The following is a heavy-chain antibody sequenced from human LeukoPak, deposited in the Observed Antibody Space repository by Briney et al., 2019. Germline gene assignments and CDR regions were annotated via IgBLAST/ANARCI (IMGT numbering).Heavy chain of an antibody. D-gene: IGHD3-10*01. CDR1: GFTFSDYY. CDR2: ISSSSSYT. J-gene: IGHJ4*02. Sequence: GGSLRLSCAASGFTFSDYYMSWIRQAPGKGLEWVSYISSSSSYTNYADSVKGRFTISRDNAKNSLYLQMNSLRAEDTAVYYCARYVWNGSGSYYLDYWGQGTLVTVSS. CDR3: ARYVWNGSGSYYLDY. V-gene: IGHV3-11*06.